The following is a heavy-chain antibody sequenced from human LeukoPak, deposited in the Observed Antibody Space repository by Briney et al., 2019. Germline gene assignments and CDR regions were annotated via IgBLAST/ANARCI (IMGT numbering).Heavy chain of an antibody. D-gene: IGHD2-2*01. V-gene: IGHV4-59*01. CDR3: ARDRIVVVPAANGKYYYYGMDV. J-gene: IGHJ6*02. CDR1: GGSISSYY. CDR2: IYYSGST. Sequence: SETLSLTCTVSGGSISSYYWSWIRQPPGKGLEWIGYIYYSGSTNYNPSLKSRVTISVDTSKNQCSLKLSSVTAADTAVYYCARDRIVVVPAANGKYYYYGMDVWGQGTTVTVSS.